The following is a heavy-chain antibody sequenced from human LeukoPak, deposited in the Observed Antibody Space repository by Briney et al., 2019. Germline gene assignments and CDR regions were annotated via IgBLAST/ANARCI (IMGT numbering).Heavy chain of an antibody. CDR2: INPNSGGT. CDR1: GYTFTGYY. Sequence: ASVKVSCKASGYTFTGYYMHWVRQAPGQGLEWMGWINPNSGGTNYAQKFQGRVTMTRDTSISTAYMELSRLRSDDTAVYYCARGLKDCSSTSCYAEWDVRNYGMDVRGQGTTVTVSS. CDR3: ARGLKDCSSTSCYAEWDVRNYGMDV. V-gene: IGHV1-2*02. D-gene: IGHD2-2*01. J-gene: IGHJ6*02.